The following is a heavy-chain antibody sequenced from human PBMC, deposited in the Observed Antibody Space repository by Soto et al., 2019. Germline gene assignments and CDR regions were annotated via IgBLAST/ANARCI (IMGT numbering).Heavy chain of an antibody. D-gene: IGHD5-18*01. CDR3: VRSKGGYSYGTPFDY. CDR2: ISWNSGNI. V-gene: IGHV3-9*01. J-gene: IGHJ4*02. CDR1: GFTFDDYA. Sequence: EVPLEESGGALVQPGRSLRLSFAASGFTFDDYAMYWVRQVLGKGLEWVSSISWNSGNIGYADSVKGRFTTSRDNAENSLYLQMNSLRPEDTALYYCVRSKGGYSYGTPFDYWGQGTLVTVSS.